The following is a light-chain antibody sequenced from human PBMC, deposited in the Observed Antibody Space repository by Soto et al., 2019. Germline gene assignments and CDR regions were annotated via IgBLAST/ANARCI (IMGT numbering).Light chain of an antibody. V-gene: IGKV3D-20*02. CDR1: QSVSSSY. CDR3: QQRSNWLFT. CDR2: GAS. J-gene: IGKJ3*01. Sequence: EIVLTQSPGTLSLSPGERATLSCRASQSVSSSYLAWYQQKPGQAPRLLIYGASTRATGIPARFSGSGSGTEFTLTISSLQSEDFAVYYCQQRSNWLFTFGPGTKVDIK.